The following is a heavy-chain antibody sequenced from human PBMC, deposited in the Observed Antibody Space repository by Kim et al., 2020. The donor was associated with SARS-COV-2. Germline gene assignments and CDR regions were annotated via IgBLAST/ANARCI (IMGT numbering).Heavy chain of an antibody. CDR2: INSDGSST. D-gene: IGHD3-22*01. CDR1: GFTFSSYW. J-gene: IGHJ3*02. CDR3: AREVIVSYHAFDI. V-gene: IGHV3-74*01. Sequence: GGSLRLSCAASGFTFSSYWMHWVRQAPGKGLVWVSRINSDGSSTSYADSVKGRFTISRDNAKNTLYLQMNSLRAEDTAVYYCAREVIVSYHAFDIWGQGTMVTVSS.